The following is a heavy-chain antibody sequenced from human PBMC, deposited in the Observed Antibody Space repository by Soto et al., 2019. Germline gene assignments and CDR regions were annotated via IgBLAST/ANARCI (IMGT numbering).Heavy chain of an antibody. CDR1: GFTFSSYA. CDR2: ISGNGADT. V-gene: IGHV3-23*01. CDR3: AKNQERELPRVIDF. J-gene: IGHJ4*02. Sequence: GGSLRLSCGASGFTFSSYAMSWVRQAPGKGLEWVSAISGNGADTTYAESVRGRFTISRDRSKNTLYLQMSSLRAEDTALYYCAKNQERELPRVIDFWGQGTLVTVSS. D-gene: IGHD1-7*01.